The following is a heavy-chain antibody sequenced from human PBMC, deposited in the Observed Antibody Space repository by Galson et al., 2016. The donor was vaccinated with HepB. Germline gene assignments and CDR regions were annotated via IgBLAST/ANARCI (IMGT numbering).Heavy chain of an antibody. CDR3: ARVREQQLLDAFDI. CDR2: ISSGSSYI. J-gene: IGHJ3*02. V-gene: IGHV3-21*01. Sequence: SLRLSCATSGFTFTRYNMNWVRQAPGKGLEWVSSISSGSSYIYYADSVKGRFTISRDNVKKSLYLQMNSLRPADTAVYYCARVREQQLLDAFDIWGQGTMVTVSS. D-gene: IGHD6-13*01. CDR1: GFTFTRYN.